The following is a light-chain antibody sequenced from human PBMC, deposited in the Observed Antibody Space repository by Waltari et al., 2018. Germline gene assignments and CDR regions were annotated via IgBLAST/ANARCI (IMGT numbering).Light chain of an antibody. V-gene: IGLV3-1*01. CDR1: GLGPKY. Sequence: SYDLTQPPSVSVSPGQTATIFCSGDGLGPKYASWYQHKPGQSPVLVIYQDNKRPSGIPERFSGSNSRNTATLTISGTQAMDEADYYCQTWDTGTSVVFGGGTKLTVL. J-gene: IGLJ2*01. CDR3: QTWDTGTSVV. CDR2: QDN.